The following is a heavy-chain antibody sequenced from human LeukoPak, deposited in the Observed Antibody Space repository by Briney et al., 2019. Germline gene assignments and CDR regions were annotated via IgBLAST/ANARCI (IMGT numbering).Heavy chain of an antibody. CDR3: AKERSSGYSI. CDR2: ISWNSGSI. J-gene: IGHJ3*02. Sequence: GGSLRLSCAASGFTFDDYAMHWVRHAPGKGLEWVSGISWNSGSIGYADSVKGRFTISRDNAKNSLYLQMNSLRAEDTALYYCAKERSSGYSIWGQGTMVTVSS. D-gene: IGHD3-22*01. V-gene: IGHV3-9*01. CDR1: GFTFDDYA.